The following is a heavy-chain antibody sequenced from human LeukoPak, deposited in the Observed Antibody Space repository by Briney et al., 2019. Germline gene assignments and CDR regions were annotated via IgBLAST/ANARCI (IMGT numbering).Heavy chain of an antibody. CDR2: IYFTGNT. CDR1: GVSISGDY. Sequence: PSETLSFTCTVSGVSISGDYWSWIRQPPGKGLEWIGYIYFTGNTDHNPSLKSRVTLSMDTSKNQFSLKLTSVTAADTAVYYCARHPFSSPFDFWGQGTLVTVSS. V-gene: IGHV4-59*08. CDR3: ARHPFSSPFDF. J-gene: IGHJ4*02.